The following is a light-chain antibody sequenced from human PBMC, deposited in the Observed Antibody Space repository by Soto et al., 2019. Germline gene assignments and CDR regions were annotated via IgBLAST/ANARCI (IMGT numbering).Light chain of an antibody. J-gene: IGLJ1*01. CDR2: ANR. CDR1: SSNIGAGYD. CDR3: QSYDSSPSGYV. V-gene: IGLV1-40*01. Sequence: QAVLTQPPSVSGAPGQRVSISCTGSSSNIGAGYDVHWYQQLPGTAPKLLIFANRNRPAGVPDRFSASKSGTSASLAITGLQAEDEADYYYQSYDSSPSGYVFGTGTKVTVL.